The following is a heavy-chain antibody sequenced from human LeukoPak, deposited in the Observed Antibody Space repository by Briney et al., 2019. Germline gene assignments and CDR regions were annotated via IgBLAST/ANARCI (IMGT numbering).Heavy chain of an antibody. CDR1: GFTFDDYA. J-gene: IGHJ4*02. CDR2: ITWNSDNI. V-gene: IGHV3-9*01. Sequence: PGGSLRLSCAASGFTFDDYAMHWVRQAPGKGLEWVSGITWNSDNIEYADSVKGRFTISRDNAKNSLYLQMNSLRAEDTAVYYCARDLLVGGSGYHYWGQGTLVTVSS. CDR3: ARDLLVGGSGYHY. D-gene: IGHD3-22*01.